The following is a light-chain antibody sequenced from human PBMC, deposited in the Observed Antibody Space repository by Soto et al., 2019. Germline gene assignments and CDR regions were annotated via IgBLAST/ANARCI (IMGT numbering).Light chain of an antibody. J-gene: IGKJ1*01. CDR1: QNVKRW. Sequence: DIQMTQSPSTLSASVGDRVTITCRASQNVKRWLAWYQQKPGKAPSLLIYEASTLQNGVPSRFGGSGSETEFTLIINSLQPDDSATYYCQQYNRYSWTFGQGTKVEVK. CDR2: EAS. V-gene: IGKV1-5*03. CDR3: QQYNRYSWT.